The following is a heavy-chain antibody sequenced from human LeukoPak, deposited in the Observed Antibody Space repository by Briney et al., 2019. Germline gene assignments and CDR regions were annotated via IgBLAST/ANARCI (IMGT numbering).Heavy chain of an antibody. CDR2: IYPGDSDT. J-gene: IGHJ4*02. V-gene: IGHV5-51*01. Sequence: GESLKISCKGSGYSFTSYWIGWVRQMPGKVLEWMGIIYPGDSDTRYSQSSQGEVTICADKSISTAYLQWSSLKASDTAMYYCARQGYDSSDFDYWGQGTLVTVSS. D-gene: IGHD3-22*01. CDR3: ARQGYDSSDFDY. CDR1: GYSFTSYW.